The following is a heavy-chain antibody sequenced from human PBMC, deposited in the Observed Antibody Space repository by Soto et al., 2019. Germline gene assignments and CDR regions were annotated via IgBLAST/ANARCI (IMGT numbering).Heavy chain of an antibody. V-gene: IGHV4-31*03. CDR3: ARDVGLAGTYFDY. Sequence: PAESLSLTCTVYGGSISSSCSYWGWLRQPPGKGMEWIRYIYYSGSTYYNPSLKSRITISEDTTKNQFSLKLSSVTAAATAVYYCARDVGLAGTYFDYWGQGTLVTVSS. J-gene: IGHJ4*02. CDR2: IYYSGST. D-gene: IGHD1-1*01. CDR1: GGSISSSCSY.